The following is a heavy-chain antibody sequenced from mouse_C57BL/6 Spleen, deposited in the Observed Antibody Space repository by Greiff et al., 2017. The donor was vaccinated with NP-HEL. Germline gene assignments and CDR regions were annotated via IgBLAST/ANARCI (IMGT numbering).Heavy chain of an antibody. Sequence: VKLQQSGPELVKPGASVKISCKASGYAFSSSWMNWVKQRPGKGLEWIGRIYPGDGDTNYNGKFKGKATLTADKSSSTAYMQLSSLTSEDSAVYFCATQATAYYFDYWGQGTTLTVSS. V-gene: IGHV1-82*01. J-gene: IGHJ2*01. CDR2: IYPGDGDT. CDR3: ATQATAYYFDY. CDR1: GYAFSSSW. D-gene: IGHD3-2*02.